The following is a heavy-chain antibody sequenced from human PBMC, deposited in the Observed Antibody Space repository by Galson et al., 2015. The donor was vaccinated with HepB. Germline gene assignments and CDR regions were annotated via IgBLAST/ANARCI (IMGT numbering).Heavy chain of an antibody. Sequence: SLRLSCAASGFTFSSYSMNWVRQAPGKGLEWVAVISYDGSNKYYADSVKGRFTISRDNSKNTLYLKMNSLRAEDTAVYYCATSIGMNIVATIGARKTDYWGQATLVTVSS. CDR2: ISYDGSNK. CDR3: ATSIGMNIVATIGARKTDY. CDR1: GFTFSSYS. J-gene: IGHJ4*02. D-gene: IGHD5-12*01. V-gene: IGHV3-30*03.